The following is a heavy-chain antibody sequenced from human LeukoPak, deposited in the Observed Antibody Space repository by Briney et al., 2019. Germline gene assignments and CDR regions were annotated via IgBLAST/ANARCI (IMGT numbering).Heavy chain of an antibody. CDR2: ISGSGSTI. J-gene: IGHJ3*02. CDR3: ATYWRYFDWLLLDT. D-gene: IGHD3-9*01. CDR1: GFAFSSYE. V-gene: IGHV3-48*03. Sequence: GGSLRLSCAASGFAFSSYEMNWVRQAPGKGLEWISYISGSGSTIYYADSVKGRFTISRDNAKNSLSLQMNSLRVEDTAMYYCATYWRYFDWLLLDTWGLGTMVTVSS.